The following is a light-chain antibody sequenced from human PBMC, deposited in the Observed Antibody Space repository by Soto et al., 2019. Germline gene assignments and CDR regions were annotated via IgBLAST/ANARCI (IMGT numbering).Light chain of an antibody. V-gene: IGKV4-1*01. CDR3: QQYYSSPYT. J-gene: IGKJ2*01. CDR2: WAS. Sequence: DIVMAQSPESLAVSLGERATINCKSSQSVLYSGNNKNYLNWYQQKPGHPPKLLISWASTRESGVPDRFSGSGSRTEFTLTISSLQAEDVALYYCQQYYSSPYTFGQGTKLEI. CDR1: QSVLYSGNNKNY.